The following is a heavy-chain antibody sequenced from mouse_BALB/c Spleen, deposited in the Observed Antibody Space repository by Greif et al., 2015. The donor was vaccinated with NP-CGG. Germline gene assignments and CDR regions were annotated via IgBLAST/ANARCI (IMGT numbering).Heavy chain of an antibody. CDR3: ARADYDAVAY. D-gene: IGHD2-4*01. CDR2: IYPGDGDT. Sequence: VQLQQSGAELARPGASVKLSCKASGYTFTSYWMQWVKQRPGQGLEWIGAIYPGDGDTRYTQKFKGKATLTADKSSSTAYMQLSSLASEDSAVYYCARADYDAVAYWGQGTLVTVSA. V-gene: IGHV1-87*01. CDR1: GYTFTSYW. J-gene: IGHJ3*01.